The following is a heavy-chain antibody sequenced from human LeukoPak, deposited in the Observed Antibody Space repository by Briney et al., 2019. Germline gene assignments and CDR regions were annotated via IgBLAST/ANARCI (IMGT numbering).Heavy chain of an antibody. Sequence: PGGSLRLSCAASGFTFSSYGMHWVRRAPGKGLEWVGVIVYDGSSKYYADSVKGRFTISRDNSRNTLYLQMNSLKTDDTAVYYCGRDVSAVAGTAWFDPWGQGTLVTVSS. CDR1: GFTFSSYG. J-gene: IGHJ5*02. CDR2: IVYDGSSK. V-gene: IGHV3-30*19. CDR3: GRDVSAVAGTAWFDP. D-gene: IGHD6-19*01.